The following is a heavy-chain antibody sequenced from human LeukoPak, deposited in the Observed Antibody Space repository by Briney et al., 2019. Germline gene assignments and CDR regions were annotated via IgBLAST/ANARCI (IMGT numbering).Heavy chain of an antibody. CDR1: GGSFSGYY. D-gene: IGHD4-11*01. V-gene: IGHV4-34*01. CDR3: ARVPYSNYFDYYYGMDV. CDR2: INHSGST. J-gene: IGHJ6*02. Sequence: SETLSLTCAVYGGSFSGYYWSWIRQPPGKGLEWIGEINHSGSTNYNPSLKNRVTISVDTSKNQFSLKLSSVTAADTAVYYCARVPYSNYFDYYYGMDVWGQGTTVTVSS.